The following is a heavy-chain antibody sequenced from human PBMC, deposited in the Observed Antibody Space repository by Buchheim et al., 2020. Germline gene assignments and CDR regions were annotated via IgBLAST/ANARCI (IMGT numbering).Heavy chain of an antibody. D-gene: IGHD2-2*02. V-gene: IGHV3-30*03. Sequence: QVQLVESGGGVVQPGRSLRLSCAASGFTFSSYGMHWVRQAPGKGLEWVAVISYDGSNKYYADSVKGRFTISRDNSKNTLYLQMNSLRAEDTAVYYCATPLLYSAFDIWGQGT. CDR2: ISYDGSNK. J-gene: IGHJ3*02. CDR3: ATPLLYSAFDI. CDR1: GFTFSSYG.